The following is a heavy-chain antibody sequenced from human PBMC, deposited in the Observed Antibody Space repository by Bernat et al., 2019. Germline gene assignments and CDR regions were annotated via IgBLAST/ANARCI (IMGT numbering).Heavy chain of an antibody. CDR3: ARVMSESPSVDRHFDL. V-gene: IGHV3-74*01. D-gene: IGHD5/OR15-5a*01. Sequence: EVQLVESGGDLVQPGGSLRLSCAASGFTFNNHWMHWVRQAPGKGLVWVSRINEDGSEKHYADAVEGRFTISRDNAKNTLYLQMNSLRAEDTAVYFCARVMSESPSVDRHFDLWGQGARVTVSS. CDR1: GFTFNNHW. CDR2: INEDGSEK. J-gene: IGHJ4*02.